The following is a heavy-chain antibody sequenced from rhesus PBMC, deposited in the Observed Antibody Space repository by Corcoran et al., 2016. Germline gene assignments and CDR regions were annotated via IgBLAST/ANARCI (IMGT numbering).Heavy chain of an antibody. CDR3: ARLDPMVVVVY. D-gene: IGHD3-16*01. Sequence: QVQLQESGPGLVKPSETLSLTCAVSGGSISSSNWWSWIRQPPGNGLEWIVGNYSNSERTNYPPSLKGRVTISTDPSRDPFCLKLSSVAAADPAVYYWARLDPMVVVVYWGQGALVTVSS. CDR2: NYSNSERT. CDR1: GGSISSSNW. J-gene: IGHJ4*01. V-gene: IGHV4S12*01.